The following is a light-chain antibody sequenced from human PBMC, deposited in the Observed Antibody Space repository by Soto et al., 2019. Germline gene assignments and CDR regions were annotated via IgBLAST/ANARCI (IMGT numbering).Light chain of an antibody. CDR2: EVT. J-gene: IGLJ2*01. Sequence: QSALTQPASVSGSPGQSITISCTGTSSDVGGYNSVSWYQQHPGKAPKLMIYEVTNRPSGLSNRFSGSKSGDTASLTISGLQAEDDSDYYCSSYTSGSTLVVFGGGTKLTVL. V-gene: IGLV2-14*01. CDR1: SSDVGGYNS. CDR3: SSYTSGSTLVV.